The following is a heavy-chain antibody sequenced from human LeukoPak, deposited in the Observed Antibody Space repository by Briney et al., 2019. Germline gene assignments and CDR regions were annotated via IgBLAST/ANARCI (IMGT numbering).Heavy chain of an antibody. CDR2: ISWNSGSI. CDR3: AKDGGYCSSTSCNGGNYFDY. V-gene: IGHV3-9*01. J-gene: IGHJ4*02. CDR1: GFTFHDYA. D-gene: IGHD2-2*01. Sequence: GRSLRLSCAVFGFTFHDYAMHWVRQAPGKGLEWVSGISWNSGSIDYADSVKGRFTISRDNAKNFLYLQMNSLRAEDTAVYYCAKDGGYCSSTSCNGGNYFDYWGQGTLVTVSS.